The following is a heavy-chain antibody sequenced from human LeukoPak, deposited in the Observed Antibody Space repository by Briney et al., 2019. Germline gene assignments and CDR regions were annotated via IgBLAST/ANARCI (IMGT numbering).Heavy chain of an antibody. CDR3: ARGEWDLLFDY. V-gene: IGHV4-59*01. CDR1: GVSISGYY. D-gene: IGHD1-26*01. Sequence: SETLPLTCTASGVSISGYYWSWIRQPPGKGLEWIGNIFYSGSTNYNPSLKSRVTISVDTSKNQFSLKLSSVTAADTAVYYCARGEWDLLFDYWGQGTLVTVSS. CDR2: IFYSGST. J-gene: IGHJ4*02.